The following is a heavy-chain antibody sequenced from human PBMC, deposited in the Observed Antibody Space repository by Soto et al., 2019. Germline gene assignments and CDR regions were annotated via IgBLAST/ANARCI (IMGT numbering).Heavy chain of an antibody. CDR2: ISYDGSNK. CDR3: AREQIAVAIDY. Sequence: GGSLRLSCAASGFTFSSYAMHWVRQAPGKRLEWVAVISYDGSNKYYADSVKGRFTISRDNSKNTLYLQMNSLRAEDTAVYYCAREQIAVAIDYWGQGTLVPVSS. D-gene: IGHD6-19*01. CDR1: GFTFSSYA. V-gene: IGHV3-30-3*01. J-gene: IGHJ4*02.